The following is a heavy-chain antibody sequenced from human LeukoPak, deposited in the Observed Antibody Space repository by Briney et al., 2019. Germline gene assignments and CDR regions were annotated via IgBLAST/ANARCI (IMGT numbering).Heavy chain of an antibody. Sequence: GGSLRLSCAASGFTFSSYGMSWVRQAPGKGLEWVANIKQDGSEKNYVDSVKGRFTISRDNAKNSLYLQMNSLRVEDTAVYYCRVLRYFDWLYFDYWGQGTLVTVSS. J-gene: IGHJ4*02. CDR3: RVLRYFDWLYFDY. CDR2: IKQDGSEK. CDR1: GFTFSSYG. V-gene: IGHV3-7*01. D-gene: IGHD3-9*01.